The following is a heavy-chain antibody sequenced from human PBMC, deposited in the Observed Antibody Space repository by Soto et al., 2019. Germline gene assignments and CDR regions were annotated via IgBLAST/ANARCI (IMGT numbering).Heavy chain of an antibody. CDR2: IYNGDST. J-gene: IGHJ4*02. Sequence: GGSLRLSCAASGFTVSTRRMSWVRQTPGEGLEWISVIYNGDSTYYADSVKGRFTVSRDNSKNTLYLQMNSLRAEDTAVYYCAKSLRGIIDFDYWGQGTVVTVSS. D-gene: IGHD3-10*01. CDR3: AKSLRGIIDFDY. CDR1: GFTVSTRR. V-gene: IGHV3-66*01.